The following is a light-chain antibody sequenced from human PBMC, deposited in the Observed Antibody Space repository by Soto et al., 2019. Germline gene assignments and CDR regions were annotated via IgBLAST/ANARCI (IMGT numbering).Light chain of an antibody. Sequence: DIQMTQSPTSLSASLGDRVAMTCRASRTIDNYLNWYQQKPGRAPELLVYATSSLQIGVPSRFTGGGSGTHFTLTISGLQPEDFATYFCQQSYNTPITFGQGTRLEIK. CDR1: RTIDNY. CDR2: ATS. J-gene: IGKJ5*01. CDR3: QQSYNTPIT. V-gene: IGKV1-39*01.